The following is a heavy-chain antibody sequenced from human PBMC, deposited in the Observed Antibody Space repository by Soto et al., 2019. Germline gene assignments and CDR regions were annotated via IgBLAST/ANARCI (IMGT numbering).Heavy chain of an antibody. CDR2: IIPIFGTA. CDR3: ASRTTVTTFFDY. J-gene: IGHJ4*02. V-gene: IGHV1-69*13. Sequence: SVKVSCKATGGTFSSYAISWVRQAPGQGLEWMGGIIPIFGTANYSQKFQGRVTITADESTSTAYMELSSLRSEDTAVYYCASRTTVTTFFDYWGQGALVTVSS. CDR1: GGTFSSYA. D-gene: IGHD4-17*01.